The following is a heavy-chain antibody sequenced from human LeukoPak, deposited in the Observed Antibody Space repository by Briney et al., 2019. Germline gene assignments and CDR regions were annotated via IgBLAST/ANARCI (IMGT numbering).Heavy chain of an antibody. D-gene: IGHD5-12*01. CDR3: ARDGGYSGYDADC. Sequence: GGSLRLSCAASGFTFSNYAMHWVRQAPGKGLEWVAIISYDGSNKYYADSVKGRFTISRDNAKNSLFLQMNSLRVEDTGVYYCARDGGYSGYDADCWGQGTLVTVSS. CDR2: ISYDGSNK. CDR1: GFTFSNYA. V-gene: IGHV3-30*04. J-gene: IGHJ4*02.